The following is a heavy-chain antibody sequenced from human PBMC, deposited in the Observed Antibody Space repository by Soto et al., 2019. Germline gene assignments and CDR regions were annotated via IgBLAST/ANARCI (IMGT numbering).Heavy chain of an antibody. CDR1: GGSISSGDYY. D-gene: IGHD2-15*01. CDR3: ARDHCSGGSCYDY. CDR2: IYYSGST. J-gene: IGHJ4*02. Sequence: QVQLQESGPGLVKPSQPLSLTCTVSGGSISSGDYYWSWIRQPPGKGLEWIGYIYYSGSTYYNPSLKSRVTISVDTSKNQFSLKLSSVTAADTAVYYCARDHCSGGSCYDYWGQGTLVTVSS. V-gene: IGHV4-30-4*01.